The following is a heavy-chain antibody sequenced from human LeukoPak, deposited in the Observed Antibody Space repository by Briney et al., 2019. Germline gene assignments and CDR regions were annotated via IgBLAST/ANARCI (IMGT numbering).Heavy chain of an antibody. Sequence: SETLSLTCTVSGGSISSYYWSWMRQPPGKGLEWIGYISYSGSTYPNPSLKSRLTISVDTSKNYFSLKLSSVTAADTAVYYCARAPFYGTNSRGAFEIWGQGTMVTVSS. J-gene: IGHJ3*02. CDR1: GGSISSYY. V-gene: IGHV4-59*01. D-gene: IGHD4-23*01. CDR3: ARAPFYGTNSRGAFEI. CDR2: ISYSGST.